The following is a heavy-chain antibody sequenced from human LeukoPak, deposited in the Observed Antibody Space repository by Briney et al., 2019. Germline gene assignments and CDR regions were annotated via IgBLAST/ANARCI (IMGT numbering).Heavy chain of an antibody. D-gene: IGHD1-14*01. V-gene: IGHV3-66*01. CDR2: IYTGGST. Sequence: GGSLRLSCAASGFTVSSNYMSWVRQAPGKGLEWVSAIYTGGSTYYAGSVKGRFTISRDNAKNSLYLQMNSLRAEDTAVYYCARGFDSLGTTPLYYYYMDVWGKGTTVTVSS. J-gene: IGHJ6*03. CDR1: GFTVSSNY. CDR3: ARGFDSLGTTPLYYYYMDV.